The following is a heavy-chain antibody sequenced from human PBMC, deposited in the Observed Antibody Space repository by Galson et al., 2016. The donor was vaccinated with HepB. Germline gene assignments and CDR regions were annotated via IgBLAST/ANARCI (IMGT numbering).Heavy chain of an antibody. D-gene: IGHD4-17*01. CDR3: ARAPTVTTLYFDS. CDR1: GGSIRSYY. Sequence: SETLSLTCTVSGGSIRSYYWSWIRQPPGKGLEWIGYIYDSGSINYNPSLRSRVATSSDTSKSQISLNLTSVTAADTGVYYCARAPTVTTLYFDSWGQGALVTVSS. V-gene: IGHV4-59*01. CDR2: IYDSGSI. J-gene: IGHJ4*02.